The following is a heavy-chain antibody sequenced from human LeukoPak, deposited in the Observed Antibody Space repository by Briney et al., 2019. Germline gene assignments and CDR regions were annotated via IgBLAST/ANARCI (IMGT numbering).Heavy chain of an antibody. Sequence: SETLSLTCTVSGGSISSYYWSWIRQPPGKGLEWIGYIYYSGGTNYNPPLKSRVTISVDTSKNQFLFKLSSVTAADTAVYYCARYSDNWFDPWGQGTLVTVSS. CDR2: IYYSGGT. V-gene: IGHV4-59*01. CDR3: ARYSDNWFDP. CDR1: GGSISSYY. J-gene: IGHJ5*02. D-gene: IGHD6-13*01.